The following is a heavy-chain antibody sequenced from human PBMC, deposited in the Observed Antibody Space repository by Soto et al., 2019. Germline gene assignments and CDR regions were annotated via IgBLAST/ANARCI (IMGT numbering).Heavy chain of an antibody. V-gene: IGHV3-30*18. CDR1: GFSFSSSG. CDR2: IIYDGSKK. J-gene: IGHJ6*02. D-gene: IGHD2-21*02. CDR3: AKDLHDFASFFFYGMDV. Sequence: QVQLVESGGGVVQPGRSLRLSCAASGFSFSSSGIHWVRQSPGKGLEWVAVIIYDGSKKEYADFVKGRFTISRDNSRDTVYLQMNSLRPEDTGVYFCAKDLHDFASFFFYGMDVWGQGTTVTVSS.